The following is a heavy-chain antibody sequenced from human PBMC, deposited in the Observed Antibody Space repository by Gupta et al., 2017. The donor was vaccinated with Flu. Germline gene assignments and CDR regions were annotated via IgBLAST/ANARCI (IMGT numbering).Heavy chain of an antibody. D-gene: IGHD2-2*01. J-gene: IGHJ6*02. CDR3: ASKATGGVPAAIHYYYGMDV. CDR2: ISAYNGNT. CDR1: CYTFTSYG. V-gene: IGHV1-18*01. Sequence: QVQLVQSGAEVKKPGASVKVSCKASCYTFTSYGISWVRQAPGQGLEWMGWISAYNGNTNYAQKLQGRVTMTTDTSTSTAYMELRSLRADDTAVYYCASKATGGVPAAIHYYYGMDVWGQGTTVTVSS.